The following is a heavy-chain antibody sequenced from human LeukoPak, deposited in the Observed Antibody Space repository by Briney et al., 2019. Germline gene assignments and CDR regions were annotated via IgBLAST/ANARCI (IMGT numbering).Heavy chain of an antibody. J-gene: IGHJ2*01. CDR1: GGSISIYY. CDR2: IYYSGST. D-gene: IGHD3-16*01. Sequence: AETLSLTCTVSGGSISIYYSSWIRHPPGGGLECLGYIYYSGSTNYNPSLKSRVTISVDTSKNQFSLKLSSVTAADTAVYYCARDTRRMMEYWYFDLWGRGTMVTVSS. CDR3: ARDTRRMMEYWYFDL. V-gene: IGHV4-59*01.